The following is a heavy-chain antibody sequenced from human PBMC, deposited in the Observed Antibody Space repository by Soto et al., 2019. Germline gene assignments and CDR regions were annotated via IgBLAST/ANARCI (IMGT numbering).Heavy chain of an antibody. CDR1: GYTFTSYG. D-gene: IGHD1-26*01. CDR2: INTYTGNI. Sequence: QVQLVQSGAEVKKPGASVKVSCKVSGYTFTSYGISWVRQAPGQGLEWMGWINTYTGNINYAQKLQGRVTMTTDTSTSTAYMELRSLRSDDTALYYCARERGGYKHFDYSGQGTLVTVSS. J-gene: IGHJ4*02. CDR3: ARERGGYKHFDY. V-gene: IGHV1-18*01.